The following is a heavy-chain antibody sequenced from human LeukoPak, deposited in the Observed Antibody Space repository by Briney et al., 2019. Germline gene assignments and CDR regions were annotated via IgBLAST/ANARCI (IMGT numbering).Heavy chain of an antibody. CDR3: ARTRIAAAEDYYYMDV. J-gene: IGHJ6*03. D-gene: IGHD6-13*01. CDR1: GYTFTGYY. CDR2: INPNSGGT. Sequence: GASVKVSCKASGYTFTGYYMHWVRQAPGQGLEWMGWINPNSGGTNYAQKFQGRVTMTRDTSISTAYMELSRLRSDDTAVYYCARTRIAAAEDYYYMDVWGKGTTVTISS. V-gene: IGHV1-2*02.